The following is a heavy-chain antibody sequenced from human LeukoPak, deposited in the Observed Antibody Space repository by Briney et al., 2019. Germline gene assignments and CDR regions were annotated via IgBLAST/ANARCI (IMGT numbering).Heavy chain of an antibody. Sequence: SETLSLTCAVSGHSISSVYYWGWIRQPPGKGLEWSGSIYHSESTYYNPSLKGRVTISVDTSKHQFSLKLSSVTAADMAVYYCVSGEWFNFDYWGQGTLVTVSS. CDR2: IYHSEST. D-gene: IGHD3-3*01. CDR1: GHSISSVYY. V-gene: IGHV4-38-2*01. CDR3: VSGEWFNFDY. J-gene: IGHJ4*02.